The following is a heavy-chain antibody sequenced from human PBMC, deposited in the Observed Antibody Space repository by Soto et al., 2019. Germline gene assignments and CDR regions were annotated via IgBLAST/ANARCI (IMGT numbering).Heavy chain of an antibody. CDR2: IHYIGST. Sequence: SETLSLTCIVSGGSIGTDYWSWIRQSPSKGLEWIGCIHYIGSTNYNPSLKSRVTISVDTSKSQVSLKLTSVTAADTAVYYCARDHPHSYGVYYFDYWGQGTPVTVSS. CDR1: GGSIGTDY. J-gene: IGHJ4*02. CDR3: ARDHPHSYGVYYFDY. V-gene: IGHV4-59*12. D-gene: IGHD5-18*01.